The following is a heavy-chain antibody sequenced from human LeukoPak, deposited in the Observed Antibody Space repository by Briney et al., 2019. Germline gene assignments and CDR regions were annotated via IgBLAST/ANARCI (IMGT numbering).Heavy chain of an antibody. CDR1: GGTFSTYA. CDR2: IIPILDIS. D-gene: IGHD3-16*02. CDR3: ARGEMITFGGVIVISTFDI. Sequence: SVKVSCKASGGTFSTYAINWVRQAPGQGLVWMGRIIPILDISNYAQKFQGRVTITADKSTSTAYMELSSLRSEDTAVYYCARGEMITFGGVIVISTFDIWGQGTMVTVS. V-gene: IGHV1-69*04. J-gene: IGHJ3*02.